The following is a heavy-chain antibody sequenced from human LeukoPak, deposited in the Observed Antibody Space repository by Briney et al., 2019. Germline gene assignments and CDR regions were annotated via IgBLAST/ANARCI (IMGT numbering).Heavy chain of an antibody. V-gene: IGHV4-59*08. Sequence: SETLSLTCTVSGGSISSYFWSWFRQPPGKGLEWIGYISYSGSTNYNPSLKSRVTISVDTSKNQFSLKLTSVTAADTAVYYCARLGGYSDYWGQGTLVTVSS. D-gene: IGHD2-15*01. CDR3: ARLGGYSDY. J-gene: IGHJ4*02. CDR2: ISYSGST. CDR1: GGSISSYF.